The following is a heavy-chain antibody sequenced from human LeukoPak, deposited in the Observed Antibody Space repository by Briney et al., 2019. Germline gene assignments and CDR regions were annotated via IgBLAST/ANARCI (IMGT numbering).Heavy chain of an antibody. CDR2: INADGSST. D-gene: IGHD2-15*01. Sequence: GGSLRLSCAASGFTFSRYWMRWVRQAPGKGLVWVSRINADGSSTSYADSVKGRFTISRDNAKNTLYPQMNSLRAEDTAVYYCARAHCSGGSCYSGDLVDYWGQGTLVTVSS. J-gene: IGHJ4*02. CDR3: ARAHCSGGSCYSGDLVDY. CDR1: GFTFSRYW. V-gene: IGHV3-74*01.